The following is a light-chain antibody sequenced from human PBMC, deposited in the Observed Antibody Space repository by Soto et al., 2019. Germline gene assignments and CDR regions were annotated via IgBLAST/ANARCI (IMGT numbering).Light chain of an antibody. CDR2: GAS. V-gene: IGKV3-15*01. J-gene: IGKJ1*01. CDR3: QHYNNWPPWT. CDR1: QSISNN. Sequence: EIVMTQSPATLSVSPGQRATLSCRASQSISNNLAWYQQKPGQAPRLLIYGASTRATGIPVRFSGSGSGTEFTLTISRLQSGDFAVYYCQHYNNWPPWTFGQGTKVDIK.